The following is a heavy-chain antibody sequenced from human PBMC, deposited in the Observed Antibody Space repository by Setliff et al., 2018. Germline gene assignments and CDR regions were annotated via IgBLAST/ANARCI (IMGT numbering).Heavy chain of an antibody. Sequence: SVKVSCKASGGTFSSYAISWVRQAPGQGLEWMGGIIPIFGTANYAQKFQGRVTITADESTSTAYMELSSLRSEDAAVYYCARFDCSSTSCYAPDAFDIWGQGTMVTVSS. D-gene: IGHD2-2*01. J-gene: IGHJ3*02. CDR3: ARFDCSSTSCYAPDAFDI. CDR2: IIPIFGTA. V-gene: IGHV1-69*13. CDR1: GGTFSSYA.